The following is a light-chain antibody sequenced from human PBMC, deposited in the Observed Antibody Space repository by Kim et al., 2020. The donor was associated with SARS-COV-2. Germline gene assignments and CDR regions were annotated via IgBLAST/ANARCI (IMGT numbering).Light chain of an antibody. Sequence: SSELTQDPAVSVALGQTVRITCQGDSLRSYYASWYQQKPGPAPVLVIYGKNNRPSGIPDRFSGSSPGNTASLTITGAQAEDEADYYCNSRDSSGNHWVFG. J-gene: IGLJ3*02. CDR3: NSRDSSGNHWV. CDR2: GKN. V-gene: IGLV3-19*01. CDR1: SLRSYY.